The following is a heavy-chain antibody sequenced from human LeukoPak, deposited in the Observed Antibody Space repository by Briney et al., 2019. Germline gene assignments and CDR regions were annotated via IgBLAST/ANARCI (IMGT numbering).Heavy chain of an antibody. CDR2: ISSSSSYI. V-gene: IGHV3-21*01. CDR3: ARELDTEEFDY. CDR1: GFTLSSYS. Sequence: GGSLRLSCAASGFTLSSYSMNWVRQAPGKGLEWVSSISSSSSYIYYADSVNGRFTISRDNAKNSLYLQMNSLRAEDTAVYYCARELDTEEFDYWGQGTLVTVSS. D-gene: IGHD1-14*01. J-gene: IGHJ4*02.